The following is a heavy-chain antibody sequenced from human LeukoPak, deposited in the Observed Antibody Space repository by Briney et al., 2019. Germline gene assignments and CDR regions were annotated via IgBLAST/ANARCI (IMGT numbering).Heavy chain of an antibody. CDR1: GFTFSSYS. Sequence: PGGSLRLSCAASGFTFSSYSMNWVRQAPGKGLEWVSSISSSSSYIYYADSVKGRFTISRDNAKNSLYLQMNSLRAEDTAVYYCAIAPSDYYDSSGWDAFDIWGLGTMVTVSS. CDR2: ISSSSSYI. V-gene: IGHV3-21*01. D-gene: IGHD3-22*01. CDR3: AIAPSDYYDSSGWDAFDI. J-gene: IGHJ3*02.